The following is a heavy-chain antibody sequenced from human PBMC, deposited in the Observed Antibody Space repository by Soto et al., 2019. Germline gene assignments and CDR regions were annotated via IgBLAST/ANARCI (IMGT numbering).Heavy chain of an antibody. CDR2: FDPEDGET. D-gene: IGHD6-6*01. J-gene: IGHJ3*02. CDR3: AIDYNLYSSSARYALDI. V-gene: IGHV1-24*01. CDR1: GYTLTELS. Sequence: ASVKVSCKVSGYTLTELSMHWVRQAPGKGFEWMGGFDPEDGETIYAQKFQGRVTMTEDTSTDTAYMELSSLRSEDTAVYYCAIDYNLYSSSARYALDIWGQGTMVTVSS.